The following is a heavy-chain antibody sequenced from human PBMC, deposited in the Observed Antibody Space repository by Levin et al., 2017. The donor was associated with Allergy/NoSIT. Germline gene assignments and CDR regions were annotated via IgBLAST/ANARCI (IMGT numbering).Heavy chain of an antibody. J-gene: IGHJ5*02. V-gene: IGHV1-18*01. CDR1: GYTFTNYG. CDR2: ISGYNGNT. CDR3: ARDGVYDFRSPHYWGYFDL. Sequence: ASVKVSCKASGYTFTNYGVSWVRQFPGQGLEWMGWISGYNGNTIYPQKLQGRVTLPIDTSTTTVFMELRGLTSDDTALYYCARDGVYDFRSPHYWGYFDLWGQGTLVTVSS. D-gene: IGHD3/OR15-3a*01.